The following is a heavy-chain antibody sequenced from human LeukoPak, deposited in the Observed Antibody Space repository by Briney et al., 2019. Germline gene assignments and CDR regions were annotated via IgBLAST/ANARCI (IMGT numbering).Heavy chain of an antibody. V-gene: IGHV4-59*01. CDR1: GGSISSYY. Sequence: SETLTLTCTVSGGSISSYYWSWIRQPPGKGLEWIGYIYYSGYTNYNPSLKSRVTMSVDTYKNQFSLQLSSVTAADTAVYDCARGQAVAGVWGQGTLVTVSS. J-gene: IGHJ4*02. D-gene: IGHD6-19*01. CDR3: ARGQAVAGV. CDR2: IYYSGYT.